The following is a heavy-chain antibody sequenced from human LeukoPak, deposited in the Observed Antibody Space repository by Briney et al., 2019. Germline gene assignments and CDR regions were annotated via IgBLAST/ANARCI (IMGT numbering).Heavy chain of an antibody. Sequence: GGSPRLSCAASGFTFDDYGMRWVRQVPGKGLEWVSGINWNGSGAGYADSVKGRFTISRDNAKNSLYLQMNSLRAEDTAVYYCAELGITMIGGVWGKGTTVTISS. CDR2: INWNGSGA. V-gene: IGHV3-20*04. J-gene: IGHJ6*04. CDR1: GFTFDDYG. CDR3: AELGITMIGGV. D-gene: IGHD3-10*02.